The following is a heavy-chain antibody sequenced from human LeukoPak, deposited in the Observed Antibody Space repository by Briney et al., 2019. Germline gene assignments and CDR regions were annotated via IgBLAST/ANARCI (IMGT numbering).Heavy chain of an antibody. V-gene: IGHV1-8*01. CDR2: MNPNSGQT. CDR3: ASVTYADDDY. Sequence: ASVKVSCKASAYMFACYGIAWVRQSTGQGLEWMGWMNPNSGQTGYAQKFQGRVTMTRNTSISTAYMELSSLRSEDTAVYYCASVTYADDDYRGTGSLVTVTS. CDR1: AYMFACYG. D-gene: IGHD1-1*01. J-gene: IGHJ4*02.